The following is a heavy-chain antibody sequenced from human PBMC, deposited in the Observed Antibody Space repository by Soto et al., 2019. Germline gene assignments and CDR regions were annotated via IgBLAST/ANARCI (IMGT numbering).Heavy chain of an antibody. CDR3: ARNRLRHYYYGTDV. D-gene: IGHD5-12*01. J-gene: IGHJ6*02. CDR1: WYSFANYW. V-gene: IGHV5-51*01. Sequence: GESLKISCQGSWYSFANYWIAWLRQMPGKGLEWVGVIYPGDSDTRYSPSFRGQVTVSADKSISHVYLQWSSLKASDTAMYYCARNRLRHYYYGTDVWGPGTTVTVS. CDR2: IYPGDSDT.